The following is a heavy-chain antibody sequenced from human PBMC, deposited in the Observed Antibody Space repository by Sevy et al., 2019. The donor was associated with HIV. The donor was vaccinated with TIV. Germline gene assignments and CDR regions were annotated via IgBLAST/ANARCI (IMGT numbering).Heavy chain of an antibody. CDR3: TTEAVDCSTTTCSLAMDV. D-gene: IGHD2-2*01. CDR2: IKSKIDGGTI. J-gene: IGHJ6*02. CDR1: GFTFSNVW. V-gene: IGHV3-15*01. Sequence: GGSLRLSCAASGFTFSNVWMSWVRQAPGKGLEWAGRIKSKIDGGTIDYAAPMKVRFTISRDDSKNTLYLQMNSLKTEDTAVYYCTTEAVDCSTTTCSLAMDVWGQGTTVTVSS.